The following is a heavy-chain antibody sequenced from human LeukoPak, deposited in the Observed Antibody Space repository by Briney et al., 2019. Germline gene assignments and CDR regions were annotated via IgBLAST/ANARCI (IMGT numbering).Heavy chain of an antibody. CDR2: ISSSSSYI. CDR3: ARSTYSSGWYEYNWFDP. Sequence: GGSLRLSCAASGFTFSSYSVNWVRQAPGKGLEWVSSISSSSSYIYYADSVKGRFTISRDNAKNSLYLQMNSLRAEDTAVYYCARSTYSSGWYEYNWFDPWGQGTLVTVSS. CDR1: GFTFSSYS. J-gene: IGHJ5*02. V-gene: IGHV3-21*01. D-gene: IGHD6-19*01.